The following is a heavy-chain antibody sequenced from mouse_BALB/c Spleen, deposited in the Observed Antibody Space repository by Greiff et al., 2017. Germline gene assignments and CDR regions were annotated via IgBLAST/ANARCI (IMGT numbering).Heavy chain of an antibody. CDR2: IWAGGST. CDR3: ARDCGGPFDY. J-gene: IGHJ2*01. CDR1: GFSLTSYG. Sequence: QVQLKESGPGLVAPSQSLSITCTVSGFSLTSYGVHWVRQPPGKGLEWLGVIWAGGSTKYNSALMSRLRISKENSKSQIFIKMNSLQTDDTAMYYCARDCGGPFDYWGQGTTLTVSS. V-gene: IGHV2-9*02.